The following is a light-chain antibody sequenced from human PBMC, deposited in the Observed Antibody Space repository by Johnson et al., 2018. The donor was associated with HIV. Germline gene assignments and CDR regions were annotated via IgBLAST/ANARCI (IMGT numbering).Light chain of an antibody. Sequence: QSVLTQPPSVYAAPGQKVTISCSGSSSNIGNNYVSWYQQLPGTAPKLLIYDNNKRPSGIPDRFSGSKSGTSATLGITGLQTGAEADYYCGTWDSSLSAGVFGTGTKVTVL. J-gene: IGLJ1*01. CDR1: SSNIGNNY. CDR2: DNN. V-gene: IGLV1-51*01. CDR3: GTWDSSLSAGV.